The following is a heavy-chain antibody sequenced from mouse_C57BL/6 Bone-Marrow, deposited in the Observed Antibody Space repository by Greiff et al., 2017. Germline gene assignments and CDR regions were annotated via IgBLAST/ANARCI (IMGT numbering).Heavy chain of an antibody. J-gene: IGHJ2*01. Sequence: QVQLQQSGPELVKPGASVKISCKASGYAFSSSWMNWVKQRPGKGLEWIGRIYPGDGDTNYNGKFKGKATLTADKSSSTAYMQLSSLTSEDSAVYVCARSGDGYYFYYLDYWGQGTTLTVSS. D-gene: IGHD2-3*01. V-gene: IGHV1-82*01. CDR1: GYAFSSSW. CDR3: ARSGDGYYFYYLDY. CDR2: IYPGDGDT.